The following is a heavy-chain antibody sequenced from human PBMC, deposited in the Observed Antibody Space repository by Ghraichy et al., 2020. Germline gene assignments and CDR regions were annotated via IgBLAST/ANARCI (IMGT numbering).Heavy chain of an antibody. CDR3: TTGVSQSGYYPIYYYYYGMDV. J-gene: IGHJ6*02. CDR1: GFTFSNAW. D-gene: IGHD3-3*01. Sequence: GGSLRLSCAASGFTFSNAWMSWVRQAPGKGLEWVGRIKSKTDGGTTDYAAPVKGRFTISRDDSKNTLYLQMNSLKTEDTAVYYCTTGVSQSGYYPIYYYYYGMDVWGQGTTVTVSS. V-gene: IGHV3-15*01. CDR2: IKSKTDGGTT.